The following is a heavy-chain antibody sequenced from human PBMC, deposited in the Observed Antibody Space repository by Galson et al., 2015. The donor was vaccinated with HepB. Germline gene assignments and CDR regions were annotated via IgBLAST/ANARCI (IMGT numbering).Heavy chain of an antibody. CDR2: ISNSGSNT. CDR3: SRSSGPNHYHSMDV. CDR1: GFTFSSYA. J-gene: IGHJ6*03. V-gene: IGHV3-23*01. D-gene: IGHD6-6*01. Sequence: SLRLSCAASGFTFSSYAMTWVRRAPGKGLEWVSSISNSGSNTYYADSVKGRFTISRDISKNMLYLQMSSLRAEDTAVYYCSRSSGPNHYHSMDVWGKGTTVTVSS.